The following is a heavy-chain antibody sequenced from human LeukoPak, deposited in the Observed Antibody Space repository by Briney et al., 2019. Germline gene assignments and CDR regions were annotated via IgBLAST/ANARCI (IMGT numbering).Heavy chain of an antibody. D-gene: IGHD6-13*01. CDR2: IWYDGSNK. J-gene: IGHJ4*02. V-gene: IGHV3-30*02. Sequence: GGSLRLSCAASGFTFSSYGMHWVRQAPGKGLEWVAVIWYDGSNKYYADSVKGRFTISRDNSKNTLYLQMNSLRAEDTAVYYCAKDRAAGSLGYFDYWGQGTLVTVSS. CDR3: AKDRAAGSLGYFDY. CDR1: GFTFSSYG.